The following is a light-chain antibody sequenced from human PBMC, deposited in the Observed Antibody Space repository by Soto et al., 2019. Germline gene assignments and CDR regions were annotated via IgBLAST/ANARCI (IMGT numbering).Light chain of an antibody. CDR3: SSYRSSRTLYV. J-gene: IGLJ1*01. CDR2: EVS. Sequence: QSALTQPASVSGSRGQSITISCTGTSSDVGVYNYVSWYQQYPDKAPKLMIYEVSNRPSGVSNRFSGSKSGNTASLTISGLQGDGQADYYCSSYRSSRTLYVFGTGTKVTV. V-gene: IGLV2-14*01. CDR1: SSDVGVYNY.